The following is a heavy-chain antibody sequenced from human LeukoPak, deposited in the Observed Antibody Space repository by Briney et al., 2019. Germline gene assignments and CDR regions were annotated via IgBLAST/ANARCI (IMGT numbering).Heavy chain of an antibody. Sequence: GASVKVSCKASGGTFSSYAISWVRQAPGQGLEWMGGIIPIFGTANYAQKFQGRVTITADESTSTAYMELSSLRSEDTAVYYCARPYESITENSIHYGGREPLVPVPS. V-gene: IGHV1-69*13. CDR1: GGTFSSYA. J-gene: IGHJ4*02. D-gene: IGHD1-14*01. CDR3: ARPYESITENSIHY. CDR2: IIPIFGTA.